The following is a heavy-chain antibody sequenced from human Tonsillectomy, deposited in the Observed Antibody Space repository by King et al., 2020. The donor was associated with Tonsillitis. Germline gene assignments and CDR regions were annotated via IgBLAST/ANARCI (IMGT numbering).Heavy chain of an antibody. D-gene: IGHD3-22*01. J-gene: IGHJ3*01. Sequence: VQLVESGGGLVKPGGSLRLACATSGFTFSNFDMNWVRQAPGKGLEWVSSISSGGRNIYYADSVKGRFTISRDKAGNSMFLRMNSLGVEDTAVYYCAKDKGADYYDSGRGAFDFWSKGTTVTVSS. CDR1: GFTFSNFD. CDR2: ISSGGRNI. CDR3: AKDKGADYYDSGRGAFDF. V-gene: IGHV3-21*01.